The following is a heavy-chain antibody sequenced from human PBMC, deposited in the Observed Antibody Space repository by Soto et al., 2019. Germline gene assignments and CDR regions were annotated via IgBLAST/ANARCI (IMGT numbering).Heavy chain of an antibody. CDR2: MNPGSGDT. V-gene: IGHV1-8*01. Sequence: ASVEVSCKASGYSFTNNDVIWVRQATGQGLEWMGWMNPGSGDTGYAQKFQGRVTMTRDISIATAYMELSSLRSDDTAIYYCARMETFGSLNWFDPWGQGTLVTAPQ. CDR3: ARMETFGSLNWFDP. J-gene: IGHJ5*02. D-gene: IGHD3-16*01. CDR1: GYSFTNND.